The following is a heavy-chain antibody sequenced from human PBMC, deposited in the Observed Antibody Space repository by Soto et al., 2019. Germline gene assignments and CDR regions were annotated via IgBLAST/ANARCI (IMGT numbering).Heavy chain of an antibody. Sequence: PSETLSLTCTVYGGSFSGYYWSWIRQPPGKGLEWIGEINHSGSTNYNPSLNIRVTISVDTSKNQFSLKLSSVTAADTAVFYCARGYYDILTGYYSDYFDYWGQGTLVTVSS. D-gene: IGHD3-9*01. CDR2: INHSGST. V-gene: IGHV4-34*01. CDR1: GGSFSGYY. J-gene: IGHJ4*02. CDR3: ARGYYDILTGYYSDYFDY.